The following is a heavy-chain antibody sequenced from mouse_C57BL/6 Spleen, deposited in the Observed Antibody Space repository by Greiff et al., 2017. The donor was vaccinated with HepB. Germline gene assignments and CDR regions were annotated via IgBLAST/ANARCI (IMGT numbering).Heavy chain of an antibody. CDR2: INPYNGGT. J-gene: IGHJ4*01. D-gene: IGHD2-4*01. Sequence: EVQLQQSGPVLVKPGASVKMSCKASGYTFTDYYMNWVKQSHGKSLEWIGVINPYNGGTSYNQKFKGKATLTVDKSSSTAYMELNSLTSEDSAVYYCARVAYDYDRGMDYWGQRTSVTVSS. CDR1: GYTFTDYY. CDR3: ARVAYDYDRGMDY. V-gene: IGHV1-19*01.